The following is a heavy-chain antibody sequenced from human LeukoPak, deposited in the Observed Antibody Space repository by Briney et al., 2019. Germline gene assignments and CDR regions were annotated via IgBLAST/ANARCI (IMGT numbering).Heavy chain of an antibody. CDR3: AKVKGHDYVWGSYVDYFDY. V-gene: IGHV3-30*18. CDR2: ISYDGSNK. Sequence: GGSLRLSCAASGFTFSSYWMHWVRQAPGKGLEWVAFISYDGSNKYYADSVKGRFTISRDNSKNTLYLQMNSLRAEDTAVYYCAKVKGHDYVWGSYVDYFDYWGQGTLVTVSS. D-gene: IGHD3-16*01. CDR1: GFTFSSYW. J-gene: IGHJ4*02.